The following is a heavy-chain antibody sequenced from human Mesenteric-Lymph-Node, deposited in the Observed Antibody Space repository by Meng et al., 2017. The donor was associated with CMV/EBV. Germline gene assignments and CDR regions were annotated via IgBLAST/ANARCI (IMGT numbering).Heavy chain of an antibody. J-gene: IGHJ6*02. CDR3: ARGRYYDFWSGTYGMDV. V-gene: IGHV1-69*10. CDR2: IIPILGIA. Sequence: SVKVSCKASVGTFSSYAISWVRQAPGQGLEWMGGIIPILGIANYAQKFQGRVTITADKSTSTAYMELSSLRSEDTAVYYCARGRYYDFWSGTYGMDVWGQGTTVTVSS. CDR1: VGTFSSYA. D-gene: IGHD3-3*01.